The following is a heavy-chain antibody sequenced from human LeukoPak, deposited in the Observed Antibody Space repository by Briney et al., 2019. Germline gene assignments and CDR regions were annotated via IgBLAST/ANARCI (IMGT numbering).Heavy chain of an antibody. CDR1: GFTFSRHW. CDR2: IQCDGRKK. CDR3: ARVCASGWKYCMDD. Sequence: PGGSLRLSCAASGFTFSRHWMPWVRQAPGKALEWVANIQCDGRKKNYVDSVKGRFSISRDNSENTLHLQMNSLRAEDTAVYYCARVCASGWKYCMDDWGKGILVTVST. V-gene: IGHV3-7*01. J-gene: IGHJ4*02. D-gene: IGHD6-19*01.